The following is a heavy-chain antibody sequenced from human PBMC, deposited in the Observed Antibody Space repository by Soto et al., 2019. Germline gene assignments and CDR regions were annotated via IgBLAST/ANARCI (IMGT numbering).Heavy chain of an antibody. CDR3: ARDPDYGAPGVWLAC. Sequence: VQLVESGGGLVQPGGSLRLSCAASGFTFSDYWMNWVRQAPGKGLEWVASINKDGSAQYYVDSLKGRFTISRDNAKKSLYLQMNSLRTEDTAVYYCARDPDYGAPGVWLACWGQGTLVTVSS. V-gene: IGHV3-7*01. CDR2: INKDGSAQ. D-gene: IGHD3-16*01. J-gene: IGHJ4*02. CDR1: GFTFSDYW.